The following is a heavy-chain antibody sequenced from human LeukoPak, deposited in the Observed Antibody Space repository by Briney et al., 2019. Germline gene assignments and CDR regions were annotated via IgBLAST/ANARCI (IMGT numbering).Heavy chain of an antibody. V-gene: IGHV4-31*03. CDR3: ARDTMVRGVAPTGP. CDR2: IYYSGST. CDR1: GGSISSGGYY. J-gene: IGHJ5*02. Sequence: SQTLSLTCTVSGGSISSGGYYWSWIRQHPGKGLEWIGYIYYSGSTYYNPSLKSRVTISVDTSKNQFSLKLSSVTAADTAVYCCARDTMVRGVAPTGPWGQGTLVTVSS. D-gene: IGHD3-10*01.